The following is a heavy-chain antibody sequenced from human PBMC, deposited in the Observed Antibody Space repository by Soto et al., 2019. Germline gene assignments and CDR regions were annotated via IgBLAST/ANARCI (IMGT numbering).Heavy chain of an antibody. CDR3: FGGSVRGVQYFDY. CDR2: IRSKASGGTT. J-gene: IGHJ4*02. CDR1: GFTFGDYA. D-gene: IGHD3-10*01. V-gene: IGHV3-49*04. Sequence: GGSLRLSCTASGFTFGDYAMSWVRQAPGKGLEWVGCIRSKASGGTTEYAASVKGRFTISRDESKSIAYLQMNSLKTEDTAVYYCFGGSVRGVQYFDYWGQGTLVTVSS.